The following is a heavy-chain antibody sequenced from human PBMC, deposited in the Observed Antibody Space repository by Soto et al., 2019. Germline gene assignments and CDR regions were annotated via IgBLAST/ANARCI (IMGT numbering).Heavy chain of an antibody. J-gene: IGHJ4*02. D-gene: IGHD1-1*01. CDR1: GGSFSGYY. Sequence: QVQLQKWGAGLLKPSETLSLTCAVYGGSFSGYYWSWIRQPPGKGLEWIGEINHSGSTNYNPSLKKRVTISEDTSKNQFSLKLSSVTAAGTAVYYCARVVGTVTTVYFDYWGQGTLVTVSS. V-gene: IGHV4-34*01. CDR2: INHSGST. CDR3: ARVVGTVTTVYFDY.